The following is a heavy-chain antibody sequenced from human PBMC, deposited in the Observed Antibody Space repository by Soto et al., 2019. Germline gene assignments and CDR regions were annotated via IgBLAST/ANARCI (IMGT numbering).Heavy chain of an antibody. J-gene: IGHJ5*02. CDR2: IYHTGGR. Sequence: TLSLTCFVSGDSINNTYWWSWVRQAPEKGLEWIGEIYHTGGRSYMPSLRGRITLSVDTSKNQFSLKLTSVTAADTAVYYCARVGPWVPYYYDSSPYTFENWFDPWGQGTLVTVSS. V-gene: IGHV4-4*02. CDR1: GDSINNTYW. CDR3: ARVGPWVPYYYDSSPYTFENWFDP. D-gene: IGHD3-22*01.